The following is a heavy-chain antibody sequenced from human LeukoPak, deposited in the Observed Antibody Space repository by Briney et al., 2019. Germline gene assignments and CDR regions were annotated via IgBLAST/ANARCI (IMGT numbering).Heavy chain of an antibody. V-gene: IGHV3-23*01. J-gene: IGHJ3*02. CDR3: AKIVVVPAAQGDAFDI. CDR2: ISGSGGST. D-gene: IGHD2-2*01. Sequence: SCKASGGTFSSYAMSWVRQAPGKGLEWVSAISGSGGSTYYADSVKGRFTISRDNSKNTLYLQMNSLRAEDTAVYYCAKIVVVPAAQGDAFDIWGQGTMVTVSS. CDR1: GGTFSSYA.